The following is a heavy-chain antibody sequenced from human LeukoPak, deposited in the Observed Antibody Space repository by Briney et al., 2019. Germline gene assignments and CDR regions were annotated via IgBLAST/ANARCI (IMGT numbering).Heavy chain of an antibody. Sequence: GGSLRLSCAASGFTFSSYWVSWVRQAPGKGLEWVANIKQDGSEKYYVDSVKGRFTISRDNAKNSLYLQMNSLRAEDTAVYYCAREWGYCSSTSCPRPFDYWGQGTLVTVSS. D-gene: IGHD2-2*01. CDR3: AREWGYCSSTSCPRPFDY. V-gene: IGHV3-7*01. CDR2: IKQDGSEK. J-gene: IGHJ4*02. CDR1: GFTFSSYW.